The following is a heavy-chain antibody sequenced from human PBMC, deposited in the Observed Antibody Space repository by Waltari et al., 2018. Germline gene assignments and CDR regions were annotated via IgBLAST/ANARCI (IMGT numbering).Heavy chain of an antibody. CDR2: IIPIFGTA. CDR3: ARRKGSSDYYGMDV. CDR1: GGTFSSYA. V-gene: IGHV1-69*13. Sequence: QVQLVQSGAEVKKPGSSVKVSCKASGGTFSSYAISWVRQAPGQGLEWMGGIIPIFGTANYAQKCQGRVTITADESTSTAYMELSSLRSEDTAVYYCARRKGSSDYYGMDVWGQGTTVTVSS. D-gene: IGHD6-6*01. J-gene: IGHJ6*02.